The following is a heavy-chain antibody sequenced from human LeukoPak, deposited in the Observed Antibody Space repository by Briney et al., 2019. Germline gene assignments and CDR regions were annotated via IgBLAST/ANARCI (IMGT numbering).Heavy chain of an antibody. J-gene: IGHJ4*02. D-gene: IGHD4-17*01. CDR3: AKDPDTVTYFDY. V-gene: IGHV3-30*18. CDR1: GFTFSSYG. Sequence: GGSLRLSCAASGFTFSSYGMHWVRQAPGKGLEWVAVVSSDGTYKYYADSVKGRFTISRDNSKNTLYLQMNSLRPEDTAVYYCAKDPDTVTYFDYWGQGTLVTVSS. CDR2: VSSDGTYK.